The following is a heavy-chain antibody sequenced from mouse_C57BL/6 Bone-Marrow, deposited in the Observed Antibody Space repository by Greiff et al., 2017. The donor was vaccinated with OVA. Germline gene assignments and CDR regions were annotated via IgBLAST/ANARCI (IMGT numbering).Heavy chain of an antibody. V-gene: IGHV1-55*01. CDR3: AREGGGLRRGFDY. Sequence: QVQLQQPGAELVKPGASVKMSCKASGYTFTSYWITWVKQRPGQGLEWIGDIYPGSGSTNYNEKFKSKATLTVDTSSSTAYMQLSSLTSEDSAVYYCAREGGGLRRGFDYWGQGTTLTVSS. J-gene: IGHJ2*01. D-gene: IGHD2-2*01. CDR2: IYPGSGST. CDR1: GYTFTSYW.